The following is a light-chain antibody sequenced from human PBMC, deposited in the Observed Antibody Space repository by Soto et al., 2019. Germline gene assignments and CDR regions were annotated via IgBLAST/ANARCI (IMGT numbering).Light chain of an antibody. V-gene: IGKV3-20*01. Sequence: DIGLTQSPGTLSLSPGDTATLSCRASRRLTKKYLNWYQQTPGQPPRLLIYGAFRRATGVPDRFSGSGSGTDFTLTINRLESEDFAMYYCQQYGSSIMYTFGQGTKLEIK. J-gene: IGKJ2*01. CDR2: GAF. CDR3: QQYGSSIMYT. CDR1: RRLTKKY.